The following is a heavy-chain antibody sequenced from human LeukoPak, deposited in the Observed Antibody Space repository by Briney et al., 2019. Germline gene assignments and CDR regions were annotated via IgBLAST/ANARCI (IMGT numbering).Heavy chain of an antibody. J-gene: IGHJ4*02. Sequence: GASVKVSCKASGYTFTSYDINWVRQATGQGLEWMGIINPSGGSTSYAQKFQGRVTMTRDTSTSTVYMELSSLRSEDTAVYYCATIQGVTAGRFFDYWGQGTLVTVSS. V-gene: IGHV1-46*03. D-gene: IGHD5-18*01. CDR2: INPSGGST. CDR3: ATIQGVTAGRFFDY. CDR1: GYTFTSYD.